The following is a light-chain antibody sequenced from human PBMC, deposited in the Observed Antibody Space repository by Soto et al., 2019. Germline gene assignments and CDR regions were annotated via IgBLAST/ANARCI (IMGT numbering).Light chain of an antibody. Sequence: EIVLTQSPGTLSLSPGERATLSCRASQSLSSSYLAWYQQKPGQAPRLLIYGASSRATGIPDRCSGSGSGTDFTLTIRRLEHEDFAVYYCQQYGSSPYTFGQGTELEIK. V-gene: IGKV3-20*01. J-gene: IGKJ2*01. CDR3: QQYGSSPYT. CDR2: GAS. CDR1: QSLSSSY.